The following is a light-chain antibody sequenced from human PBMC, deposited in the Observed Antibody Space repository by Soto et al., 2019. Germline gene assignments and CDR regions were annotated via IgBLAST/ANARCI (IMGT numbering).Light chain of an antibody. CDR1: QSISTW. J-gene: IGKJ2*01. CDR3: QQYNSYPYT. CDR2: KAS. Sequence: DIQMTQSPSTLSASVGDRVTITCRASQSISTWLAWYQQKPGKTPKLLIYKASSLESGVPSRFSGSGSGTEFTLTISSLQPDDFATYYCQQYNSYPYTFGQGTKLEIK. V-gene: IGKV1-5*03.